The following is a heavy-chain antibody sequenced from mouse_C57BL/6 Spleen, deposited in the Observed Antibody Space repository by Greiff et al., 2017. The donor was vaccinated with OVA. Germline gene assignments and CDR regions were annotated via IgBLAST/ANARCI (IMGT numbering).Heavy chain of an antibody. CDR1: GFTFSSYT. Sequence: EVKLMESGGGLVKPGGSLKLSCAASGFTFSSYTMSWVRQTPEKRLEWVATISGGGGNTYYPDSVKGRFTISRDNAKNTLYLQMSSLRSEDTALYYCARRYYGNRYWYFDVWGTGTTVTVSS. CDR3: ARRYYGNRYWYFDV. V-gene: IGHV5-9*01. CDR2: ISGGGGNT. J-gene: IGHJ1*03. D-gene: IGHD2-1*01.